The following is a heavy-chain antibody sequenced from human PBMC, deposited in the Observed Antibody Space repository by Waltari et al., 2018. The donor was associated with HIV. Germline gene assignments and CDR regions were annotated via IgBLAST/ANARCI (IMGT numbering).Heavy chain of an antibody. CDR1: GFNFINFS. CDR3: ARDQHSATNYYGLDV. CDR2: IWADGSHE. Sequence: QVPLVESGGAVVQSGKSLRLSCAASGFNFINFSLHWVRQGPGKGLEWRSVIWADGSHESYADFAKGRFTISRDDSDNTLFLYLSGLRADDTAVYYCARDQHSATNYYGLDVWGQGTTVTVS. J-gene: IGHJ6*02. D-gene: IGHD3-10*01. V-gene: IGHV3-33*02.